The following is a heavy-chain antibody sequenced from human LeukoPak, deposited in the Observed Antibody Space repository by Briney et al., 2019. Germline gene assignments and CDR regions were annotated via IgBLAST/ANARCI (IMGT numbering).Heavy chain of an antibody. Sequence: SGGSLRLSCAASGFTFRSYWMSWVRQAPGKGLEWVANIKLDGSEKRYVDSVKGRFTISRDNAKNSLYLQMNSLRAEDTAVYYCARVDAAAYYYYYYYMDVWGKGTTVTISS. D-gene: IGHD2-2*01. J-gene: IGHJ6*03. CDR1: GFTFRSYW. CDR3: ARVDAAAYYYYYYYMDV. V-gene: IGHV3-7*01. CDR2: IKLDGSEK.